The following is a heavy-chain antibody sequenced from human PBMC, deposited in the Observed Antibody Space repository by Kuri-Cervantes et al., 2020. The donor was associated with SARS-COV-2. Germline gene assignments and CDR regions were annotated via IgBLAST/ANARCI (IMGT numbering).Heavy chain of an antibody. CDR2: ISGSGGST. Sequence: GSLRLSCAASGFTFSSYSMNWVRQAPGKGLEWVSAISGSGGSTYYADSVKGRFTISRDNSKNSLYLQMNSLRAEDTAVYYCARFSKSGSYSENWFDPWGQGTLVTVSS. CDR1: GFTFSSYS. J-gene: IGHJ5*02. CDR3: ARFSKSGSYSENWFDP. D-gene: IGHD1-26*01. V-gene: IGHV3-23*01.